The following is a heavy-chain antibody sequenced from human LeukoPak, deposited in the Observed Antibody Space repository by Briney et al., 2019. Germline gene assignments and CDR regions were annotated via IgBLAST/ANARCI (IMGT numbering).Heavy chain of an antibody. Sequence: PGGSLRLSCAASGFTVSSNYMSWVRQAPGKGLEWVSVIYSGGSTYFADSVKGRFTISRDNSKNTLYLRMNSLRAEDTAVYYCALSRGYSSGGAFDIWGQGTMVTVSS. CDR3: ALSRGYSSGGAFDI. CDR2: IYSGGST. V-gene: IGHV3-53*01. D-gene: IGHD5-18*01. J-gene: IGHJ3*02. CDR1: GFTVSSNY.